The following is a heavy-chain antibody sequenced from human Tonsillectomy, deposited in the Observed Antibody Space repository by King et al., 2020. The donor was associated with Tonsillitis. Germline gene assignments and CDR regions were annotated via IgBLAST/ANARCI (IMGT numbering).Heavy chain of an antibody. J-gene: IGHJ6*03. CDR2: MSYDGSIE. D-gene: IGHD3-9*01. Sequence: HGQLVQSGGGVVRPGRSLRLSCAASGFTFSSCDMHWVRQAPGKGLEWVALMSYDGSIENYADSVKGRFTISRDNSNNTLYLQMNSLRAEDTAVYFCAKSAHSDILTGHPTFEFYYYYMDVWGKGTTVTVSS. CDR1: GFTFSSCD. V-gene: IGHV3-30*18. CDR3: AKSAHSDILTGHPTFEFYYYYMDV.